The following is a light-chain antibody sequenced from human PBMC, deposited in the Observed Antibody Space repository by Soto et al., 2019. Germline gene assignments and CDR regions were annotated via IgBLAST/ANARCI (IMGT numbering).Light chain of an antibody. J-gene: IGKJ1*01. Sequence: EIVLTQSPGTLSLSPGERATLSCRASQSVSNSYLAWYQQKPGQAPRLLIYGASSRATGIPDRFSGSGAGTDFTLTISRMEPEDCAVYYCQQYGGSTRTFGQGTKVEIK. CDR3: QQYGGSTRT. CDR1: QSVSNSY. CDR2: GAS. V-gene: IGKV3-20*01.